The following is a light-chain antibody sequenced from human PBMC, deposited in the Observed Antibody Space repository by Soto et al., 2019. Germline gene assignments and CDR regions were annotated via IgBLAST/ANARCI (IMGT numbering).Light chain of an antibody. Sequence: EIVLTQSPATLSVSPGERATLSCRASQSVSNNYLAWYQQKPGQAPRLLIYDASNRATGIPARFSGSGSGTDFTLTISSLEPEDVAVYYCQQRGNRPPWTFGQGTKVDIK. CDR2: DAS. CDR3: QQRGNRPPWT. CDR1: QSVSNNY. J-gene: IGKJ1*01. V-gene: IGKV3D-20*02.